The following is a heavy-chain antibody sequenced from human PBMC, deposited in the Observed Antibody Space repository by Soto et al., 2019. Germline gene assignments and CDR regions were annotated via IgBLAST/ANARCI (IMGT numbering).Heavy chain of an antibody. J-gene: IGHJ3*02. Sequence: SETLSLTCTFSGGSVTTYFWSWLRQSPEKGLEWIAYIYYNRDTNYNPSLKNRVTVSLDTSRNQFSLRLASLTAADTAVYYCARHGNYNDRIYSFHIWGQGTMVTGSS. CDR2: IYYNRDT. CDR3: ARHGNYNDRIYSFHI. CDR1: GGSVTTYF. V-gene: IGHV4-59*08. D-gene: IGHD4-4*01.